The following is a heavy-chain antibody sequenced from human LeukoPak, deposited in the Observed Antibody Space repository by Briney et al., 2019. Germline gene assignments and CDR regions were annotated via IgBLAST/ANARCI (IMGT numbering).Heavy chain of an antibody. CDR3: VRGLYSSGWSVDYFDY. D-gene: IGHD6-19*01. J-gene: IGHJ4*02. V-gene: IGHV4-4*02. CDR2: CHSGST. Sequence: CHSGSTNYNPSLKSRVTISVDTSKNQFSLKLSSVTAADTAVYYCVRGLYSSGWSVDYFDYWGQGTLVTVSS.